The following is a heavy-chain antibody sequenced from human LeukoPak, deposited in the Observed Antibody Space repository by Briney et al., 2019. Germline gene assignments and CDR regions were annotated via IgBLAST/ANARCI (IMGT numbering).Heavy chain of an antibody. CDR1: GYSISSGYY. V-gene: IGHV4-38-2*02. D-gene: IGHD3-9*01. CDR3: ARLTGYSSESWFDP. CDR2: IYHSGST. J-gene: IGHJ5*02. Sequence: SETLSLTCTVSGYSISSGYYWGWIRQPPGKGLEWIGSIYHSGSTYYNPSLESRVTISVDTSKNQFSPKLSSVTAADTAVYYCARLTGYSSESWFDPWGQGTLVTVSS.